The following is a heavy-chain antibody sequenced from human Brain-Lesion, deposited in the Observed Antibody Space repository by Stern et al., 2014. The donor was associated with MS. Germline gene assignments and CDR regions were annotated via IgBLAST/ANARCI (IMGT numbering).Heavy chain of an antibody. V-gene: IGHV4-61*02. J-gene: IGHJ6*02. CDR3: ARGRVVPGFQYYATDV. Sequence: QLVELGPGLVKPSQTLSLSCTVSGGSISSGGYYWSWIRQPAGKGLEWIGRIFNSGSTSYNPPPKSRGTISNNPSKNQFSLRLNSMTAADTAVYYCARGRVVPGFQYYATDVWGQGTTVIVSS. CDR2: IFNSGST. D-gene: IGHD2-2*01. CDR1: GGSISSGGYY.